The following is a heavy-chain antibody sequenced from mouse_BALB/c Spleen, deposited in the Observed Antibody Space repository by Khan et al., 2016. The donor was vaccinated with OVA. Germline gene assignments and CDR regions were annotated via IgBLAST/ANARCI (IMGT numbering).Heavy chain of an antibody. V-gene: IGHV7-3*02. J-gene: IGHJ1*01. CDR1: GFTLTDYY. D-gene: IGHD1-1*01. CDR2: IRNKANGYTT. Sequence: EVELVESGGGLVQPGGSLRLSCATSGFTLTDYYMSWVRQPPGKALEWLGFIRNKANGYTTEYIASVKGRFTISRDHSQSVLYLQMNTLRAEDSATYYCTRETVVDIYWYFDVWGAGTTVTVSS. CDR3: TRETVVDIYWYFDV.